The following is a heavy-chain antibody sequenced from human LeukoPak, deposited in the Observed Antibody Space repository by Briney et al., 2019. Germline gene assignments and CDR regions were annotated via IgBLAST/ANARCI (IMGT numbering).Heavy chain of an antibody. Sequence: ASVKVSCKASGGTFSSYTISWVRQAPGQGLEWMGGIIPIFGTANYAQKFQGRVTITTDESTSTAYMELSSLRSEGTAVYYCARGGALYSGYELNWFDPWGQGTLVTVSS. CDR1: GGTFSSYT. V-gene: IGHV1-69*05. D-gene: IGHD5-12*01. J-gene: IGHJ5*02. CDR3: ARGGALYSGYELNWFDP. CDR2: IIPIFGTA.